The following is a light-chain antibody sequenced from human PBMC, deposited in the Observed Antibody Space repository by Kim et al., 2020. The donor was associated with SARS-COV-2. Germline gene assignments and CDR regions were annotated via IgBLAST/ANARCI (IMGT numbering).Light chain of an antibody. V-gene: IGLV1-40*01. CDR1: GSNIGEGYD. CDR2: SNN. Sequence: MVTISCTGSGSNIGEGYDVHWYQQLPGKAPKFLIYSNNNRPSGVPDRFSASKTGTSASLAITGLQAEDEAAYYFQSYDRRLSSYVFGTGTKVTVL. CDR3: QSYDRRLSSYV. J-gene: IGLJ1*01.